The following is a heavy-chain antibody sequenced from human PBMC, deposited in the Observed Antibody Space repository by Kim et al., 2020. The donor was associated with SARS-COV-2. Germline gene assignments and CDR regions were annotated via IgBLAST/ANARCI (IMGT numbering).Heavy chain of an antibody. J-gene: IGHJ3*02. V-gene: IGHV3-48*02. D-gene: IGHD5-12*01. CDR2: ISSSSTI. CDR1: GFTFSSYS. CDR3: ARGRWLQSNAFDI. Sequence: GGSLRLSCAASGFTFSSYSMNWVRQAPGKGLEWVSYISSSSTIYYADSVKGRFTISRDNAKNSLYLQMNSLRDEDTAVYYCARGRWLQSNAFDIWGQGTMVTVSS.